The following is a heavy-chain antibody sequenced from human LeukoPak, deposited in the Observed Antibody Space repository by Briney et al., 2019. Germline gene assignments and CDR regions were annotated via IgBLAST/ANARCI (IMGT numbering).Heavy chain of an antibody. D-gene: IGHD6-13*01. V-gene: IGHV3-30*04. Sequence: GRSLRLSCAASGFTFSSYAMHWVRQAPGKGLEWVAVISYDGSNKYYADSVKGRFTISRDNSKNTLYLQMNSLRAEDTAVYYCARDLGIAAAGISQRGPFDYWGQGTLVTVSS. CDR1: GFTFSSYA. J-gene: IGHJ4*02. CDR2: ISYDGSNK. CDR3: ARDLGIAAAGISQRGPFDY.